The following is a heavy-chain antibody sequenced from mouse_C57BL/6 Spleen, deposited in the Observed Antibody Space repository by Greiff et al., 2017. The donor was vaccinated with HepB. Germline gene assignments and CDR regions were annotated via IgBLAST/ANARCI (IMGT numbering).Heavy chain of an antibody. CDR2: FYPGSGSI. CDR3: ARNEDSYDGYYDYAIDY. D-gene: IGHD2-3*01. CDR1: GYTFTEYT. Sequence: VQLQQSGAELVKPGASVKLSCKASGYTFTEYTIHWVKQRSGQGLEWIGWFYPGSGSIKYNEKFKDKATLTADKSSSTVYMELSRLTSEDSAVYVCARNEDSYDGYYDYAIDYWGQGTSVTVSS. J-gene: IGHJ4*01. V-gene: IGHV1-62-2*01.